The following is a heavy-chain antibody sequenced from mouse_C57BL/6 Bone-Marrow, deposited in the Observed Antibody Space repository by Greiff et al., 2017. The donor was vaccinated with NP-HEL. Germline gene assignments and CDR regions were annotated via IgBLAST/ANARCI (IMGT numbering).Heavy chain of an antibody. V-gene: IGHV1-61*01. D-gene: IGHD2-4*01. CDR1: GYTFTSYW. Sequence: VQLQQPGADLVRPGASVKLSCKASGYTFTSYWMDWVRQRPEQGLEWIGNIYPSDSDTHYNQKFKGKSTLTVDKSSSTAYMQLSSLTSDDAAVEYCARRDDYVAWFAYWGKGTLVTVSA. CDR2: IYPSDSDT. J-gene: IGHJ3*01. CDR3: ARRDDYVAWFAY.